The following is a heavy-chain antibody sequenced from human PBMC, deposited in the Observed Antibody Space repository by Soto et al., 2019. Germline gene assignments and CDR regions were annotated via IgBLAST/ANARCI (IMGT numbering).Heavy chain of an antibody. CDR2: INHSGST. V-gene: IGHV4-34*01. CDR3: ATRTAIAAHDY. CDR1: GGSISSYY. J-gene: IGHJ4*02. Sequence: SETLSLTCTVSGGSISSYYWSWIRQPPGKGLEWIGEINHSGSTNYNPSLKSRVTISVDTSKNQFSLKLSSVTAADTAVYYCATRTAIAAHDYWGQGTLVTVSS. D-gene: IGHD6-6*01.